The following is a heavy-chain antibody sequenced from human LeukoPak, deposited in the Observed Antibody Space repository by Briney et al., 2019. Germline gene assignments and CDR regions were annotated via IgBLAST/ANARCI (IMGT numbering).Heavy chain of an antibody. Sequence: ASVKVSCKVSGYTLTELSMHWVRQAPGKGLEWMGGFDPEDGETIYAQKFQGRVTMTEDTSTDTAYMELSSLRSEDTAVYYCATGAPLTFGGVIAPFDYWAREPWSPSPQ. CDR3: ATGAPLTFGGVIAPFDY. CDR2: FDPEDGET. J-gene: IGHJ4*02. CDR1: GYTLTELS. V-gene: IGHV1-24*01. D-gene: IGHD3-16*02.